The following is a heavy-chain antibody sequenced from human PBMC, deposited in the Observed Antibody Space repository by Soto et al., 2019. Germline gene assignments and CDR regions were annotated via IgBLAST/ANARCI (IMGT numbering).Heavy chain of an antibody. J-gene: IGHJ6*02. Sequence: SETLSLTCTVSGGSISIGGYYWSCIRQHPGKGLEWIGYIYYSGGTYYNPSLKSRVTISVDTSKNQFSLKLSSVTAADTAVYYCARECYYDSSGCRWGTDVWGQGTTVTVSS. CDR3: ARECYYDSSGCRWGTDV. V-gene: IGHV4-31*03. CDR2: IYYSGGT. CDR1: GGSISIGGYY. D-gene: IGHD3-22*01.